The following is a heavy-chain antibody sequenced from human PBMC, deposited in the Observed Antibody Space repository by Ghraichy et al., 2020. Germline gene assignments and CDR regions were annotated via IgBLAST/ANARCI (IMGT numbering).Heavy chain of an antibody. J-gene: IGHJ1*01. CDR3: AKDRQSSGWDEYFQH. V-gene: IGHV3-30*18. D-gene: IGHD6-19*01. CDR2: ISYDGSNK. Sequence: GGSLRLSCAASGFTFSSYGMHWVRQAPGKGLEWVAVISYDGSNKYYADSVKGRFTISRDNSKNTLYLQMNSLRAEDTAVYYCAKDRQSSGWDEYFQHWGQGTLVTVSS. CDR1: GFTFSSYG.